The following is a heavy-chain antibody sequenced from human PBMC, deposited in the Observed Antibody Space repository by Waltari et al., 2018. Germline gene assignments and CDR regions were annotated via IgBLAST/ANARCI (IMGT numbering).Heavy chain of an antibody. V-gene: IGHV5-51*01. D-gene: IGHD3-10*01. CDR2: IYPGHSAT. CDR3: AGREPGSGSTPFDY. Sequence: EVQLVQSGAEVKKPGESLKISCKGSGYSFTSYWIGWVRQMPGKGLEWMGIIYPGHSATRYSPSFPGQGTISADKSISPAYLQWSSLKASDTAMYYCAGREPGSGSTPFDYWGQGTLVTVSS. J-gene: IGHJ4*02. CDR1: GYSFTSYW.